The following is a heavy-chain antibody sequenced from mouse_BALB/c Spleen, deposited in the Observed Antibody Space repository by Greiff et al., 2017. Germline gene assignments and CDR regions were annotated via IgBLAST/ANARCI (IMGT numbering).Heavy chain of an antibody. V-gene: IGHV5-15*02. CDR2: ISNLAYSI. Sequence: EVQGVESGGGLVQPGGSRKLSCAASGFTFSDYGMAWVRQAPGKGPEWVAFISNLAYSIYYADTVTGRFTISRENAKNTLYLEMSSLRSEDTAMYYCARRGNYGFDYWGQGTTLTVSS. D-gene: IGHD2-1*01. CDR3: ARRGNYGFDY. J-gene: IGHJ2*01. CDR1: GFTFSDYG.